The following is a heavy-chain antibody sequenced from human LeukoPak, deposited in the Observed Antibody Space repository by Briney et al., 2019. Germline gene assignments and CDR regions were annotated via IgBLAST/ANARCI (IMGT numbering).Heavy chain of an antibody. Sequence: SETLSLTCAVYGGSFSGYYWSWIRQPPGKGLEWIGEINHSGSTNYNPSLKSRVTISVDTSKNQFSLKLSSETAADTAVYYCARVGRGYDFWSGYTEPQNWFDPWGQGTLVTVSS. CDR2: INHSGST. D-gene: IGHD3-3*01. J-gene: IGHJ5*02. CDR1: GGSFSGYY. CDR3: ARVGRGYDFWSGYTEPQNWFDP. V-gene: IGHV4-34*01.